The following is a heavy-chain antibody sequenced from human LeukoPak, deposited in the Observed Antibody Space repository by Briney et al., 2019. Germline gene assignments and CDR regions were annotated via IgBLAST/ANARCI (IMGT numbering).Heavy chain of an antibody. J-gene: IGHJ4*02. CDR2: IVPIFGRA. V-gene: IGHV1-69*06. D-gene: IGHD4-23*01. CDR1: GGSFSSYV. CDR3: ARVGDYGANSAMVMTP. Sequence: SVKVSCKASGGSFSSYVFTWVRQAPGQGLEWMGGIVPIFGRANYAQKFQGRVTITADKSTNTVYMEVSRLTSEDTAVYYCARVGDYGANSAMVMTPWDQGTLVTVSS.